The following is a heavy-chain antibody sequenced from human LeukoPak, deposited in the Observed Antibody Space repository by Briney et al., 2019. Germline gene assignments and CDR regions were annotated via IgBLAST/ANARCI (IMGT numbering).Heavy chain of an antibody. V-gene: IGHV4-59*08. J-gene: IGHJ4*02. D-gene: IGHD1-26*01. CDR1: GGSISSYY. CDR3: ARRMKGSVSYYYFDY. Sequence: SETLSLTCTVSGGSISSYYWSWIRQPPGKGLEWIGYIYYSGSTNYNPSLKSRVTISVDTSKNQFSLKLSSVSAADTAVYYCARRMKGSVSYYYFDYWGQGTLVSVSS. CDR2: IYYSGST.